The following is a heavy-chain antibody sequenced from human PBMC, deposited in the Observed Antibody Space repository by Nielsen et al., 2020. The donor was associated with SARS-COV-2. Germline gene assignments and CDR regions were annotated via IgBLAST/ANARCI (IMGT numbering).Heavy chain of an antibody. CDR2: INAGNGNT. Sequence: ASVKVSCKASGYTFTSYAMHWVRQAPAQRLEWMGWINAGNGNTKYSQKFQGRVTITRDTSASTAYMELSSLRSEDTAVYYCARGDSGDYFDYWGQGTLVTVSS. D-gene: IGHD4/OR15-4a*01. V-gene: IGHV1-3*01. CDR3: ARGDSGDYFDY. CDR1: GYTFTSYA. J-gene: IGHJ4*02.